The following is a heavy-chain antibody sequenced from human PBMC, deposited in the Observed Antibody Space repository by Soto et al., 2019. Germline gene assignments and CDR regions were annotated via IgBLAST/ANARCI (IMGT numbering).Heavy chain of an antibody. CDR1: GFTFNNYV. V-gene: IGHV3-33*01. CDR3: ARGGIFGVVKNFDY. D-gene: IGHD3-3*01. Sequence: QVELVESGGGVVQPGRSLRLSCAASGFTFNNYVMNWVRQAPGKGLEWVAVIWYDGGNQHYADSVKGRFTISRDNSKNTLYLQMNSLRVEDAAVYYCARGGIFGVVKNFDYWGQGTLVTVSS. J-gene: IGHJ4*02. CDR2: IWYDGGNQ.